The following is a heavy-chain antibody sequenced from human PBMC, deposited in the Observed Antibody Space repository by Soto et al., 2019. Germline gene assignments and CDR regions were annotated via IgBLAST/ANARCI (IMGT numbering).Heavy chain of an antibody. D-gene: IGHD3-10*01. J-gene: IGHJ4*02. CDR1: GVTFSNYA. CDR3: AKQRAGYGSGADTFYFDS. Sequence: GGSLRLSCTVSGVTFSNYAMNWVRQAPGKGLEWVSSLSGSGGTTYYADSVKGRFIISRDNSKNTLYLLMNSLRAEDTALYYCAKQRAGYGSGADTFYFDSWGQGALVTVSS. CDR2: LSGSGGTT. V-gene: IGHV3-23*01.